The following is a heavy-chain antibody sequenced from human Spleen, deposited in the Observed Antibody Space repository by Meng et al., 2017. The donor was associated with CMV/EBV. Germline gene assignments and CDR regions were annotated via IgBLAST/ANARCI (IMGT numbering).Heavy chain of an antibody. V-gene: IGHV1-18*01. CDR2: VSAETGDT. J-gene: IGHJ4*02. Sequence: KASGYNFDSYGITWVRQAPGQGLEWVGWVSAETGDTNYGQRFQGRVTVTADTFTKAAYMEMRSLRSDDSAIYYCARAGAAVTTNFDFWGQGTLVTVSS. D-gene: IGHD4-17*01. CDR3: ARAGAAVTTNFDF. CDR1: GYNFDSYG.